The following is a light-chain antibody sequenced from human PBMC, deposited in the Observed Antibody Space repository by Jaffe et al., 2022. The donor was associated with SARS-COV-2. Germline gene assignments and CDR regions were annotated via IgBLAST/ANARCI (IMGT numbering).Light chain of an antibody. CDR1: QSLSGSF. CDR2: GAS. Sequence: EIVLTQSPGTLSLSPGERPTLSCRASQSLSGSFLAWYQQKPGQAPRLLIYGASSRATGVPDRFSGSGSGTDFTLTISRLEPEDFAVYYCQQYGSSPLTFGGGTKVEIK. J-gene: IGKJ4*01. CDR3: QQYGSSPLT. V-gene: IGKV3-20*01.